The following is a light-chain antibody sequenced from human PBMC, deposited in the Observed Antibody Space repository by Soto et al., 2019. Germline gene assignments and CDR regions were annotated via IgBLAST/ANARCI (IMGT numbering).Light chain of an antibody. J-gene: IGLJ1*01. V-gene: IGLV2-14*01. Sequence: QSVLTQPASVSGSPGQSITISCTGTSSDIGTYNFVSWCQVHPGRAPKLIIHDVGDRPSGVSNRFSGSKSGNTASLTISGLQAEDEADYYCSSYRSTSTVFGTGTKLTVL. CDR3: SSYRSTSTV. CDR1: SSDIGTYNF. CDR2: DVG.